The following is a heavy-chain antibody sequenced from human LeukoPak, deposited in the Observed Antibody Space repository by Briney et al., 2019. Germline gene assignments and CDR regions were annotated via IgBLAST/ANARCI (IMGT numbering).Heavy chain of an antibody. CDR2: INANGGGT. CDR1: GFTFGNYA. CDR3: ARVLLTGYYYDY. D-gene: IGHD3-9*01. V-gene: IGHV3-64*02. Sequence: GGSLRLSCAASGFTFGNYAMHWVRQAPGMGLEYVSAINANGGGTYYADSVKGRFTISRDNSKSTLYLQLGSLRAEDMAVYFCARVLLTGYYYDYWGQGTLVTVSS. J-gene: IGHJ4*02.